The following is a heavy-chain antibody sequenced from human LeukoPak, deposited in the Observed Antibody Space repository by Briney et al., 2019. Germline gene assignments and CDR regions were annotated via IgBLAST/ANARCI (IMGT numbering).Heavy chain of an antibody. D-gene: IGHD5-12*01. CDR1: GGSFSSYY. J-gene: IGHJ6*04. Sequence: SETLSLTCTLSGGSFSSYYWSWIRQPPGKGLEWIGYIYYSGSTNYNPSLKSRVTISVDTSKNQFSLKLSSVTATDTAVYYCARAGYSGSDFSVWGKGSTVTISS. CDR2: IYYSGST. V-gene: IGHV4-59*01. CDR3: ARAGYSGSDFSV.